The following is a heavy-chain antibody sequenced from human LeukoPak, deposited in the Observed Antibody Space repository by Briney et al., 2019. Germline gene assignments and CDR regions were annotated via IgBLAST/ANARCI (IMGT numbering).Heavy chain of an antibody. V-gene: IGHV4-59*01. Sequence: SETLSLTCTVSGGSISGYYWSWIRQPPGKGLEWIAFIYYSGTTNYNPSLKSRVTISLDTSKNQFSLKLISVTAADTAVYYCAREGDYVWGSYRSPLDYWGQGTLVTVSS. CDR3: AREGDYVWGSYRSPLDY. D-gene: IGHD3-16*02. J-gene: IGHJ4*02. CDR1: GGSISGYY. CDR2: IYYSGTT.